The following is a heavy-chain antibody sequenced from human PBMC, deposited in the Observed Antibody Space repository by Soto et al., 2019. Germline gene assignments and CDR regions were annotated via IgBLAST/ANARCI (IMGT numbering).Heavy chain of an antibody. V-gene: IGHV3-30*18. CDR2: ISYDGTDK. Sequence: PGGSLRLSCAASGFTFSSYGIHWVRQAPGKGLEWVALISYDGTDKYHADSVKGRFTISRDNSKNTLYLQMSSLGPEDTAVYYCVKERYAQLWLEDYGMDVWGQGTTVTVSS. J-gene: IGHJ6*02. CDR1: GFTFSSYG. D-gene: IGHD5-18*01. CDR3: VKERYAQLWLEDYGMDV.